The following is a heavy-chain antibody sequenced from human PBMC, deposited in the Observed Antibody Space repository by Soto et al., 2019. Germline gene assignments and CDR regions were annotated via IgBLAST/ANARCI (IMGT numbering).Heavy chain of an antibody. CDR1: GGDFSRFA. CDR2: IRGSGDGT. Sequence: GGSLRLSCALSGGDFSRFAMSWVRQAPGKGLEWVSAIRGSGDGTSYIGSVAGRFTISRDNLKNTLYLQMDRLRAEDTAVYFCAKHISWEWDQDWFDSWGPGNLVTVSS. V-gene: IGHV3-23*01. J-gene: IGHJ5*01. CDR3: AKHISWEWDQDWFDS. D-gene: IGHD1-26*01.